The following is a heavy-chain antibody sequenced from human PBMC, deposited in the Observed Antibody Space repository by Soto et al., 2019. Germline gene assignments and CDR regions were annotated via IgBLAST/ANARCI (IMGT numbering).Heavy chain of an antibody. CDR1: GGSISSYY. CDR3: ARVGDWLLTYGYVDL. Sequence: QVQLQESGPGLVKPSETLSLTCTVSGGSISSYYWSWIRQPPGKGLEWIGYIYYSGSTNYNPSLKSPDTRSVDTSKDQFALKLSSVTAADTAVYYCARVGDWLLTYGYVDLWGRGTLVTVSS. D-gene: IGHD3-9*01. V-gene: IGHV4-59*01. CDR2: IYYSGST. J-gene: IGHJ2*01.